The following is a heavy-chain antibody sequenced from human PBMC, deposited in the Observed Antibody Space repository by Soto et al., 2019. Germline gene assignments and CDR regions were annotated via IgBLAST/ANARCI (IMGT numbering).Heavy chain of an antibody. CDR1: GYTFTSYG. CDR3: ARDRQKYCSGGSCYYYYGMDV. D-gene: IGHD2-15*01. Sequence: QVQLVQSGAEVKKPGASVKVSCKASGYTFTSYGISWVRQAPGQGLEWMGWISAYNGNTNYAQKLQARVTMTTDTSTSTAYMELRSLGSDGTAVYYCARDRQKYCSGGSCYYYYGMDVWGQGTTVTVSS. J-gene: IGHJ6*02. V-gene: IGHV1-18*01. CDR2: ISAYNGNT.